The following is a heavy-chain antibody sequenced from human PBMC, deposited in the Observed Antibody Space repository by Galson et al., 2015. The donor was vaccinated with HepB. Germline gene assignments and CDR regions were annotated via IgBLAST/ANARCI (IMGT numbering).Heavy chain of an antibody. CDR1: GDSVSSNTSA. CDR3: ARGEIVLRFLEWLSHHYYGMDV. V-gene: IGHV6-1*01. D-gene: IGHD3-3*01. Sequence: CAISGDSVSSNTSAWNWIRQSPSRGREWLGRTYYSSNWYSDYAVSVKSRITITRDTCKNQFSLQLNSVSPDDTAVYYCARGEIVLRFLEWLSHHYYGMDVWGQGTTVTVSS. J-gene: IGHJ6*02. CDR2: TYYSSNWYS.